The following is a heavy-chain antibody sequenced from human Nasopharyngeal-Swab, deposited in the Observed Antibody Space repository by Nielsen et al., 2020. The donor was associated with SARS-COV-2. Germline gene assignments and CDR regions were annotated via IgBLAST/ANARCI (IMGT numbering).Heavy chain of an antibody. CDR3: AREGYSSSWAEAFDI. Sequence: ASVKVSCKASGYTFTSYGISWVRQAPGQGLEWMGWISAYNGNTNYAQKLQGWVTMTRDTSISTAYMELSRLRSDDTAVYYCAREGYSSSWAEAFDIWGQGTMVTVSS. CDR1: GYTFTSYG. D-gene: IGHD6-13*01. CDR2: ISAYNGNT. V-gene: IGHV1-18*04. J-gene: IGHJ3*02.